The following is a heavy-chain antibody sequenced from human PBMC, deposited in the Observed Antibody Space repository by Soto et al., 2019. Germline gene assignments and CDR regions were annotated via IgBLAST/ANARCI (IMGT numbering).Heavy chain of an antibody. CDR3: ARGLGPVASLGDAFDI. CDR1: GFTFSSYG. Sequence: GGSLRLSCAASGFTFSSYGMHWVRQAPGKGLEWVAVIWYDGSNKYYADSVKGRFTISRDNSKNTLYLQMNSLRAEDTAVYYCARGLGPVASLGDAFDIWGQGTMVTVSS. CDR2: IWYDGSNK. J-gene: IGHJ3*02. V-gene: IGHV3-33*01. D-gene: IGHD6-19*01.